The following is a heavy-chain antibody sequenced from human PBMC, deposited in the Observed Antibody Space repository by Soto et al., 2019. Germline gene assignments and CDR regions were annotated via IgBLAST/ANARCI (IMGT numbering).Heavy chain of an antibody. CDR1: GFSVSTNY. CDR2: IIGSGGTT. D-gene: IGHD5-18*01. V-gene: IGHV3-23*01. Sequence: GGSLRLSCEVSGFSVSTNYMNWVRQAPGKGLEWVSSIIGSGGTTYYADSVKGRFTISRDNSKNTLYLQMNSLRAEDTAVYYCAKSFMGFSYGKIDYWGQGTLVTVSS. J-gene: IGHJ4*02. CDR3: AKSFMGFSYGKIDY.